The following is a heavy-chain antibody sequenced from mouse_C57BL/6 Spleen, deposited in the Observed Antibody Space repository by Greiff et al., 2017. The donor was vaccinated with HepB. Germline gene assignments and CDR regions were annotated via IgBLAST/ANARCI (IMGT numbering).Heavy chain of an antibody. CDR2: INPNNGGT. CDR3: ARPYYYGSSPWFAY. D-gene: IGHD1-1*01. Sequence: EVKLQQSGPELVKPGASVKISCKASGYTFTDYYMNWVKQSHGKSLEWIGDINPNNGGTSYNQKFKGKATLTVDKSSSTAYMELRSLTSEDSAVYYCARPYYYGSSPWFAYWGQGTLVTVSA. CDR1: GYTFTDYY. V-gene: IGHV1-26*01. J-gene: IGHJ3*01.